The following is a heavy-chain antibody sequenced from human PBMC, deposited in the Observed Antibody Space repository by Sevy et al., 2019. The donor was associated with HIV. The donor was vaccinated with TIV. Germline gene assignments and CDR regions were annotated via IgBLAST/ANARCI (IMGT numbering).Heavy chain of an antibody. CDR1: GITFSSYW. Sequence: GGSLRLSCAASGITFSSYWMHWVRQVPGKGLVWVSRIKSDGSSTSYADSVKGRFTISRDNAKNTLYLQMNSLRAEDTAVYYCARDRSGSYHVSDNWFDPWGQGTLVTVSS. V-gene: IGHV3-74*01. D-gene: IGHD1-26*01. CDR3: ARDRSGSYHVSDNWFDP. J-gene: IGHJ5*02. CDR2: IKSDGSST.